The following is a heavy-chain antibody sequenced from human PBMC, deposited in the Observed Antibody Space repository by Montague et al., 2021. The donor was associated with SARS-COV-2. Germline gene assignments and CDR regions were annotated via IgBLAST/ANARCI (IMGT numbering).Heavy chain of an antibody. CDR2: ISTSGSS. CDR1: GASISCANDY. Sequence: TLSLTCSVSGASISCANDYWTWIRQPAGKGLEWIGHISTSGSSSYNPSLKSRVTIILDTSKQQFSLELTSVTAADTAVYYCARDRRGMAMAGRAYYYYYMDVWGKGTTVTVSS. CDR3: ARDRRGMAMAGRAYYYYYMDV. V-gene: IGHV4-61*09. D-gene: IGHD6-19*01. J-gene: IGHJ6*03.